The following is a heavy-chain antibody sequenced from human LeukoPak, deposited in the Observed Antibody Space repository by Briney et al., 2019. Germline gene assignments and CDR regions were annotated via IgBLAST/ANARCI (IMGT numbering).Heavy chain of an antibody. D-gene: IGHD3-3*01. CDR3: ARDSSNDYNFWSGYYTNYMDV. Sequence: GGSLRLSCAVSGFTFDDYAMHWVRQVPGKGLEWVSGINRNSDSIGYADSVKGRFTTSRDNAQNSLYLQMNSLRAEDTAVYYCARDSSNDYNFWSGYYTNYMDVWGKGTTVTVSS. V-gene: IGHV3-9*01. J-gene: IGHJ6*03. CDR1: GFTFDDYA. CDR2: INRNSDSI.